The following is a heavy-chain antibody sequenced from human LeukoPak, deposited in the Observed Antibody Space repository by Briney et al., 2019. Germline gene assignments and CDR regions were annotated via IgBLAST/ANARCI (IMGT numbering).Heavy chain of an antibody. CDR2: INPNSGGT. CDR1: GYTFTGYY. CDR3: ARAHVLGSSWSTPKSPPRY. D-gene: IGHD6-13*01. Sequence: ASVKVSCKASGYTFTGYYMHWVRQAPGQGLEWMGWINPNSGGTNYAQKFQGRVTMTRDTSISTAYMELSRLRSDDTAVYYCARAHVLGSSWSTPKSPPRYWGQGTLVTVSS. J-gene: IGHJ4*02. V-gene: IGHV1-2*02.